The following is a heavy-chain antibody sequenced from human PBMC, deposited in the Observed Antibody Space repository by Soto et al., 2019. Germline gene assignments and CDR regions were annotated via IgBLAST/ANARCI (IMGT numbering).Heavy chain of an antibody. CDR1: GFTLGSYA. D-gene: IGHD6-19*01. Sequence: EVQLLESGGGLVQPGGSLRLSCAASGFTLGSYAMGWVRQAPGKGLEWVSAIGSRGSTFYADSVKGRFTISRDNSKNPLYLKMNSLRAEDTALSYCAKENTGWYSIWGQGTLVTVSS. CDR3: AKENTGWYSI. J-gene: IGHJ4*02. V-gene: IGHV3-23*01. CDR2: IGSRGST.